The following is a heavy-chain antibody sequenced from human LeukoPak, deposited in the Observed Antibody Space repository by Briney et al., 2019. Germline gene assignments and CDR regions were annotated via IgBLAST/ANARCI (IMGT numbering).Heavy chain of an antibody. D-gene: IGHD3-16*01. Sequence: GGSLRLSCAASGFTFSSYWMSWVRQGPGKGLEWVAHIKQDGSEKYYVGSVKGRFTISRDNAKNSLYLQMNSLRAEDAAVYYCGRGGYGYVYLDYWGQGTLVTVSS. CDR1: GFTFSSYW. CDR2: IKQDGSEK. CDR3: GRGGYGYVYLDY. J-gene: IGHJ4*02. V-gene: IGHV3-7*01.